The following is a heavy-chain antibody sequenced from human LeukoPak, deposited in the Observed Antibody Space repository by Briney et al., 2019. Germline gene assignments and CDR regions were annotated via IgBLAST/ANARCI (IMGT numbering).Heavy chain of an antibody. V-gene: IGHV3-23*01. Sequence: AGSLGLSCAASGFTFSNYAMNWVRQAPGKGLEWVSLISGSGVNTYYADSVKGRFTISRDNSKNTVSLQMNSLRGEDTAVYSCAKDVRVGGGGMDVWGHGTPVTV. D-gene: IGHD1-26*01. CDR2: ISGSGVNT. CDR3: AKDVRVGGGGMDV. J-gene: IGHJ6*02. CDR1: GFTFSNYA.